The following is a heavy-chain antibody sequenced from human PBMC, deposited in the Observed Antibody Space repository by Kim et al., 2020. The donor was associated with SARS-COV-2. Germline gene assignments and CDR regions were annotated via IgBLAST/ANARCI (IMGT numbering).Heavy chain of an antibody. CDR1: GGTFSSYA. CDR2: IIPIFGTA. Sequence: SVKVSCKASGGTFSSYAISWVRQAPGQGLEWMGGIIPIFGTANYAQKFQGRVTITADESTSTAYMELSSLRSEDTAVYYCARDPGYSYVFDYWGQGTLVTVSS. V-gene: IGHV1-69*13. CDR3: ARDPGYSYVFDY. J-gene: IGHJ4*02. D-gene: IGHD5-18*01.